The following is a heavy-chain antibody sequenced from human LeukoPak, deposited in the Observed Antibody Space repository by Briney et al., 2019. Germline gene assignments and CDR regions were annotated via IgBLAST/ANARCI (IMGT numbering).Heavy chain of an antibody. D-gene: IGHD3-10*01. CDR1: GGSISSGGYY. CDR2: IYFSVST. CDR3: ARVPVSGRYYFDY. J-gene: IGHJ4*02. V-gene: IGHV4-31*03. Sequence: SETLSLSCTVSGGSISSGGYYWSWIRQHPGKGLVSIGYIYFSVSTYYTPSLKSRVTTSVDTSKNQFSMKMSSVTAADTAVYYCARVPVSGRYYFDYWGQGNLVTVSS.